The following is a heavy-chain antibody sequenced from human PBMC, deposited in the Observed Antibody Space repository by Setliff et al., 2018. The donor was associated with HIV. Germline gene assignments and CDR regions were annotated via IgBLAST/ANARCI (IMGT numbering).Heavy chain of an antibody. CDR3: ATRGELLGRRASTVTVYYYYLDV. Sequence: SVKVSCKVSGYTLTELSIHWVRQAPGKGLEWMGGFVPEHSETIYAQKFQGRVTMTEDTSTDTAFMELSGLTSEDTAVYYCATRGELLGRRASTVTVYYYYLDVWGNGTTVTVSS. CDR1: GYTLTELS. CDR2: FVPEHSET. J-gene: IGHJ6*03. V-gene: IGHV1-24*01. D-gene: IGHD4-17*01.